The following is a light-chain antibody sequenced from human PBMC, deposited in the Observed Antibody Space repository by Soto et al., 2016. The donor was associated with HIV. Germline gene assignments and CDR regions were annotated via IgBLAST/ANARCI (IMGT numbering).Light chain of an antibody. CDR2: QDN. V-gene: IGLV3-1*01. CDR1: RLGDKY. CDR3: QAWDSNTAV. Sequence: SYELTQPPSVSVSPGQTASILCSGDRLGDKYAYWYQQRPGQSPVLVIYQDNRRPSGIPERFSGSNSGNTATLTISGTQPMDEADYFCQAWDSNTAVFGTGTKVTVL. J-gene: IGLJ1*01.